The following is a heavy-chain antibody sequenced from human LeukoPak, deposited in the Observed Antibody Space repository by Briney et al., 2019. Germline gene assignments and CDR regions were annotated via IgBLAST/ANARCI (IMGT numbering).Heavy chain of an antibody. CDR3: ARDLELERKRWNYFES. Sequence: SETLSLTCTVSGGSISSFFWSWIRQPPGKGLEWIGSMHYSGDTKYNPSPKSRVSLSIDTSKQQFPLRLSSVTAADTAVYYCARDLELERKRWNYFESWGQGTLVTVSS. CDR2: MHYSGDT. D-gene: IGHD1-1*01. V-gene: IGHV4-59*01. J-gene: IGHJ4*02. CDR1: GGSISSFF.